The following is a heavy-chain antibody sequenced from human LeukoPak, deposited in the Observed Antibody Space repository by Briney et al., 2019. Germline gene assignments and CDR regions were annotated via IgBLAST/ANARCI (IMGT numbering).Heavy chain of an antibody. J-gene: IGHJ3*02. CDR2: IYHSGST. V-gene: IGHV4-38-2*02. CDR3: ARMTSGAFDM. CDR1: GYSISSGYY. D-gene: IGHD1-1*01. Sequence: SETLSLTCTVSGYSISSGYYWGWIRQPPGKGLEWIGSIYHSGSTYYNPSLKSRVTMSVDTSKNQFSLKLSSVTAADPAVYYCARMTSGAFDMWGQGTMVTVSS.